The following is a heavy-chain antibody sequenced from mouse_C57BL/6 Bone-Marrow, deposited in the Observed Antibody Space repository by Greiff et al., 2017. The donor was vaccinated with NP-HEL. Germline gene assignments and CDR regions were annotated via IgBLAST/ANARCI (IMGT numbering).Heavy chain of an antibody. CDR1: GYAFTNYL. CDR3: ARRGFDY. Sequence: VQLQESGAELVRPGTSVKVSCKASGYAFTNYLIEWVKQRPGQGLEWIGVINPGSGGTNYNEKFKGKATLTADKSSSTAYMQLSSLTSEDSAVYFCARRGFDYWGQGTTLTVSS. CDR2: INPGSGGT. J-gene: IGHJ2*01. V-gene: IGHV1-54*01.